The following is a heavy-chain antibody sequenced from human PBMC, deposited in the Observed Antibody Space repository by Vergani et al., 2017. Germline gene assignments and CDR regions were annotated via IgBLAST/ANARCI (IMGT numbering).Heavy chain of an antibody. CDR1: GFTFSSYA. J-gene: IGHJ4*02. CDR3: ARLSYDTTPYLQGGYDC. V-gene: IGHV3-23*01. CDR2: ISGSGRNT. Sequence: EVQLLESGGGLVQPGGSLRLSCVASGFTFSSYAMTWVRQAPGKGLEWVSAISGSGRNTYYADSVKGRFTISRDNSKNMLYLQMNSLRAEDTAVYYCARLSYDTTPYLQGGYDCWGQGTLVSVSS. D-gene: IGHD3-22*01.